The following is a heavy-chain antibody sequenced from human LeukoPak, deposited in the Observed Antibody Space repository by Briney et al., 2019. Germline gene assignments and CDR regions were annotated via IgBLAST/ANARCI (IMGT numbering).Heavy chain of an antibody. CDR3: ASGGSPSVMVRGVSNWFDP. CDR1: GGSFSGYY. D-gene: IGHD3-10*01. J-gene: IGHJ5*02. CDR2: INHSGST. V-gene: IGHV4-34*01. Sequence: SETLSLTCAVYGGSFSGYYWSWVRQPPEKGLEWIGEINHSGSTNYNPSLKSRVTISVDTSKNQFSLKLSSVTAADTAVYYCASGGSPSVMVRGVSNWFDPWGQGTLVTVSS.